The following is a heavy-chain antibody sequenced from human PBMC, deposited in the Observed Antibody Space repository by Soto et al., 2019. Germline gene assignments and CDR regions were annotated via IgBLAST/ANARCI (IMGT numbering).Heavy chain of an antibody. CDR1: GFTVSSNY. CDR3: ARARRGASVLSYYYYMAV. J-gene: IGHJ6*03. CDR2: IYSGGST. V-gene: IGHV3-53*04. Sequence: PGGSLRLSCAASGFTVSSNYMSWVRQAPGKGLEWVSVIYSGGSTYYADSVKGRFTISRHNSKNTLYLQMNSLRAEDTAVYYCARARRGASVLSYYYYMAVWGKGTTVTVSS. D-gene: IGHD1-1*01.